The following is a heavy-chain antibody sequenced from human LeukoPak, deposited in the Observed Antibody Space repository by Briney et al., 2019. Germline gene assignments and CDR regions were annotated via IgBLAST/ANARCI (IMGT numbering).Heavy chain of an antibody. Sequence: ASVKVSCKVSGYTLTELPIHWVRQAPGKGLEWMGGFDPEDTKTIYAQKFQGRLTMTKDTSTDTAYMDLSSLTSEDTAVYYCGRGFSIDYWGQGTLVIVSS. CDR3: GRGFSIDY. CDR1: GYTLTELP. CDR2: FDPEDTKT. V-gene: IGHV1-24*01. D-gene: IGHD3-10*01. J-gene: IGHJ4*02.